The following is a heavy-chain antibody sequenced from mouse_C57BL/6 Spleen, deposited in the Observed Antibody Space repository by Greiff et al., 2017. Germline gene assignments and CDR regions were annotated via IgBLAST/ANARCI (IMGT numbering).Heavy chain of an antibody. CDR1: GFSLTSYG. CDR3: ARHAYDYDGYYFDY. J-gene: IGHJ2*01. D-gene: IGHD2-4*01. Sequence: VKVVESGPGLVAPSQSLSITCTVSGFSLTSYGVHWVRQPPGKGLEWLVVIWSDGSTTYNSALKSRLSISKDNSKSQVFLKMNSLQTDDTAMYYCARHAYDYDGYYFDYWGQGTTLTVPS. V-gene: IGHV2-6-1*01. CDR2: IWSDGST.